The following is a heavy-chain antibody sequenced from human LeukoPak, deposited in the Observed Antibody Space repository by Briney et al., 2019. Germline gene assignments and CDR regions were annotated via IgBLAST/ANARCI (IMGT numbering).Heavy chain of an antibody. J-gene: IGHJ4*02. Sequence: PSETLSLTCTVSGGSISSSSYYWGWIRQPPGKGLEWIGSIYYSGSTYYNPSLKSRVTISVDTSKNQFSLKLSSVTAADTAVYYCARLSPVIDYWGQGTLVTVSS. CDR3: ARLSPVIDY. V-gene: IGHV4-39*01. CDR2: IYYSGST. CDR1: GGSISSSSYY.